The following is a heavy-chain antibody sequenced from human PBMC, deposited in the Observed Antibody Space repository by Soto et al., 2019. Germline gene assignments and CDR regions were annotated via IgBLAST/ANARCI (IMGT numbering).Heavy chain of an antibody. J-gene: IGHJ6*02. CDR3: AQHSSSAKYGMDV. CDR2: ISYDGSNK. Sequence: QVQLVESGGGVVQPGRSLRLSCAASGFTFSSYGMHWVRQAPGKGMEWVADISYDGSNKYYADSVKGRFTISRDTSKNTLYLQMNSLRAEATAVYYCAQHSSSAKYGMDVWGQGTTVTVSS. V-gene: IGHV3-30*03. D-gene: IGHD6-6*01. CDR1: GFTFSSYG.